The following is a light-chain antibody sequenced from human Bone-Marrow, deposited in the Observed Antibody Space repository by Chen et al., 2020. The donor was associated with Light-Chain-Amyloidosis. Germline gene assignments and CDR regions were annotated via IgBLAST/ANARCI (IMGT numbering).Light chain of an antibody. CDR3: QEYGNSPLT. CDR2: GSS. J-gene: IGKJ4*02. V-gene: IGKV3-20*01. Sequence: EIVLTQSPGTLSLSPGEGANLSCRASQTISSNYLTWYQQKFGQAPRLLIDGSSSRATGIPDRFTGSGSGTDFTLSINRLEPEDFAMYYCQEYGNSPLTFGGGTKVEIK. CDR1: QTISSNY.